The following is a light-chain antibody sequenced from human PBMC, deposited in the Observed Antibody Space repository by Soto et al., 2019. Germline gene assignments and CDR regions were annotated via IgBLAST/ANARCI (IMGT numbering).Light chain of an antibody. CDR1: SDLGNYNL. CDR3: ASYAGSRTYV. Sequence: QSVLTQPASVSGSPGQSVTISCSGSDLGNYNLVSWYQHLPGRAPKLLIFEVTMRPSGISDRFSGSKSASTASLTISGLQAEDEGDYYCASYAGSRTYVFGSGTKVTVL. J-gene: IGLJ1*01. CDR2: EVT. V-gene: IGLV2-23*02.